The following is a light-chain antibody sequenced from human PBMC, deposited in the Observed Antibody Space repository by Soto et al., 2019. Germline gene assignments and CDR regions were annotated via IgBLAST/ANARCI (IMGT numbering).Light chain of an antibody. V-gene: IGKV1-39*01. CDR2: SAT. Sequence: DIQMTQSASSLTASLGDRVTITCRASQSINNFLNSYQQKPGQAPKLLMYSATTLLGGVPSRFSGSGSGTDFRLTIYSLRTEDFATYYCQERFSTPQTFGQGTKVAI. CDR3: QERFSTPQT. CDR1: QSINNF. J-gene: IGKJ1*01.